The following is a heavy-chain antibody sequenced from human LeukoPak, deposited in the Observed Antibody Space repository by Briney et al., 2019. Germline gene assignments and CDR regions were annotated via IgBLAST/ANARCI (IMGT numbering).Heavy chain of an antibody. J-gene: IGHJ4*02. CDR2: INPSGGST. Sequence: ASVKVSCKASGYTFTGYYMHWVRQAPGQGLEWMGRINPSGGSTSYAQKFQGRVTMTRDTSTSTVYMELSSLRSEDTAVYYCARGPTKYSSSWQNDYWGQGTLVTVSS. V-gene: IGHV1-46*01. D-gene: IGHD6-13*01. CDR1: GYTFTGYY. CDR3: ARGPTKYSSSWQNDY.